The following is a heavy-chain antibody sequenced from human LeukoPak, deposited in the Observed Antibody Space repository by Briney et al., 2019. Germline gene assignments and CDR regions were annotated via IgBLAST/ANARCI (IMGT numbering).Heavy chain of an antibody. Sequence: GGSLRLSCAASGFTFSDYNMRWIRQAPGKGLEWVSSISRSGSTKYYADSVKGRFTISRDNAENSLYLQMNSLRAEDTAVYYCARGHYYGMDVWGKGTTVTISS. J-gene: IGHJ6*04. CDR1: GFTFSDYN. CDR3: ARGHYYGMDV. V-gene: IGHV3-11*04. CDR2: ISRSGSTK. D-gene: IGHD3-10*01.